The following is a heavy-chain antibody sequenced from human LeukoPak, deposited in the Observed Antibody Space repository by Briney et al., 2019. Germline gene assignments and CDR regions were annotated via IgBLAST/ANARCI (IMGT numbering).Heavy chain of an antibody. D-gene: IGHD2-2*01. CDR3: GRVAQDIVVVPAAIHFDY. V-gene: IGHV4-39*01. J-gene: IGHJ4*02. CDR2: IYHSGST. CDR1: GGSISSSSYY. Sequence: SETLSLTCTVSGGSISSSSYYWGWIRQPPGKGLEWIGSIYHSGSTYYNPSLKSRVTISVDTSKNQFSLKLSSVTAADTAVYYCGRVAQDIVVVPAAIHFDYWGQGTLVTVSS.